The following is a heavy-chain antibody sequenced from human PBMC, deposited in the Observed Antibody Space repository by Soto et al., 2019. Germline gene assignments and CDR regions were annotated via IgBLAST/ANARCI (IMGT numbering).Heavy chain of an antibody. V-gene: IGHV2-5*02. D-gene: IGHD4-17*01. CDR2: IYWDDDK. Sequence: QITLKESGPTLVRPAQTLTLTCDFSGFSISTYHMGVAWIRQPPGQALEWLALIYWDDDKRYSPSLNDRLAISKGTSSNQVVLTITNVYPGDTATYFCAHAGDYDLLTFDHWGPGTLVTVSS. CDR3: AHAGDYDLLTFDH. CDR1: GFSISTYHMG. J-gene: IGHJ4*02.